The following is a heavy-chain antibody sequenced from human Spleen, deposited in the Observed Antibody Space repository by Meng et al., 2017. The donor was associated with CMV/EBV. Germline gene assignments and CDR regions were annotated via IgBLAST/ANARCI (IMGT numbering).Heavy chain of an antibody. J-gene: IGHJ4*02. CDR1: GGTFSSYS. CDR3: ARVAAAGPIDY. D-gene: IGHD6-13*01. CDR2: TNPLSGGS. Sequence: ASVKVSCKASGGTFSSYSFSWLRQAPGQGLEWVGWTNPLSGGSHYAQKFQGRVTMTRDTSITTAYMELSRLRSDDTAVYYCARVAAAGPIDYWGQGTLVTVSS. V-gene: IGHV1-2*02.